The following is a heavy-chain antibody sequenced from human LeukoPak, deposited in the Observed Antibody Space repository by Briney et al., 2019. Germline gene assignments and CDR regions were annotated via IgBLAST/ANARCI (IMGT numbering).Heavy chain of an antibody. CDR1: GGSISSGGYY. V-gene: IGHV4-61*08. D-gene: IGHD5-18*01. J-gene: IGHJ4*02. Sequence: PSETLSLTCTVSGGSISSGGYYWSWIRQPPGKGLEWIGYIYYSGSTNYNPSLKSRVTISIDTSKNQFSLRLSSVTAADTAVYYCARENDRYGRIDYWGQGTLVTVSS. CDR2: IYYSGST. CDR3: ARENDRYGRIDY.